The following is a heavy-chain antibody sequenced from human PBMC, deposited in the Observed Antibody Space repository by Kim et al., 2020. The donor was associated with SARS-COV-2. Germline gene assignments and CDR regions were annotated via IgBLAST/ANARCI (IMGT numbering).Heavy chain of an antibody. V-gene: IGHV3-64D*06. J-gene: IGHJ1*01. CDR1: GFTFSSYA. Sequence: GGSLRLSCSASGFTFSSYAMHWVRQAPGKGLEYVSATSSNGGSTYYADSVKGRFTISRDNSKNTLYLQMSSLRAEDTAVYYCVKSYSSSWYGNEYFQHWGQGTLVTVSS. D-gene: IGHD6-13*01. CDR2: TSSNGGST. CDR3: VKSYSSSWYGNEYFQH.